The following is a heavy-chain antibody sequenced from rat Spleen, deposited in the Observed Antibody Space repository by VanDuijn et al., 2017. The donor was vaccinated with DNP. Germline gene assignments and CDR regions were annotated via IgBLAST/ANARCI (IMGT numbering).Heavy chain of an antibody. V-gene: IGHV2-15*01. CDR2: IWSGGST. D-gene: IGHD1-5*01. CDR3: TRDLGYRYNYDYVMDA. Sequence: QVQLKESGPGLVQPSQTLSLTCTVSGFSLTSYGVSWVRQPPGKGLEWIGSIWSGGSTDYNSALKSRLSISRDTSKSQVLLKMNSLQTDDTGTYYCTRDLGYRYNYDYVMDAWGQGASVTVSS. J-gene: IGHJ4*01. CDR1: GFSLTSYG.